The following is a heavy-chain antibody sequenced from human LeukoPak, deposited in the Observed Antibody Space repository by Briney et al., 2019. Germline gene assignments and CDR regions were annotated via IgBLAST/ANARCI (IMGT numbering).Heavy chain of an antibody. D-gene: IGHD3-9*01. V-gene: IGHV3-30-3*01. J-gene: IGHJ4*02. Sequence: GGSLRLSCAASGFTFGTYAMHWVRQAPGKGLEWVAVISYDGSTKYYADSVKGRFTISRDNSKNTLCLQINNLRPEDTAVYYCARGDILTGPSYFDYWGQGTLVTVSS. CDR3: ARGDILTGPSYFDY. CDR2: ISYDGSTK. CDR1: GFTFGTYA.